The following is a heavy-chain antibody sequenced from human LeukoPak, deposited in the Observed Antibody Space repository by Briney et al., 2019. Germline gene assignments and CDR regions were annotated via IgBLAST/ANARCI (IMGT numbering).Heavy chain of an antibody. CDR3: TALLGPYYDILTGYYKYSFDY. Sequence: GGSLRLSCAASGFTFSNAWMNWVRQAPGKGLEWVGRIKSKTDGGTTDYAAPVKGRFTISRDDSKNTLYLQMNSLQTEDTAVYYCTALLGPYYDILTGYYKYSFDYWGQGTLVTVSS. J-gene: IGHJ4*02. CDR1: GFTFSNAW. V-gene: IGHV3-15*01. CDR2: IKSKTDGGTT. D-gene: IGHD3-9*01.